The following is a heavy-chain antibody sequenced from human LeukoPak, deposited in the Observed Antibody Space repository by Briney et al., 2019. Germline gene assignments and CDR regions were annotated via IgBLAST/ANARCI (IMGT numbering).Heavy chain of an antibody. V-gene: IGHV1-18*01. J-gene: IGHJ3*02. CDR2: ISAYNGNT. CDR3: ASDSSGGDAFDI. Sequence: ASVKVSCKASGYTFTSYGISWVRQAPGQGLEWMGWISAYNGNTNYAQKLQGRVTMTRNTSISTAYMELSSLRSEDTAVYYCASDSSGGDAFDIWGQGTMVTVSS. D-gene: IGHD6-19*01. CDR1: GYTFTSYG.